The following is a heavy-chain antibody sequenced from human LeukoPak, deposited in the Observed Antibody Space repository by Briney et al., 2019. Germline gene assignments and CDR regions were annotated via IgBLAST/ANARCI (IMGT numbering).Heavy chain of an antibody. D-gene: IGHD2-21*01. Sequence: ASVHVSCKASGYTFTSYAINWVRQAPGQGLEWMGGIIPIFGTANYAQKFQGRVTITTDESTSTAYMELSSLRSEDTAVYYCARDVGAYCGGDCYSGNAFDIWGQGTMVTVSS. CDR1: GYTFTSYA. CDR3: ARDVGAYCGGDCYSGNAFDI. V-gene: IGHV1-69*05. CDR2: IIPIFGTA. J-gene: IGHJ3*02.